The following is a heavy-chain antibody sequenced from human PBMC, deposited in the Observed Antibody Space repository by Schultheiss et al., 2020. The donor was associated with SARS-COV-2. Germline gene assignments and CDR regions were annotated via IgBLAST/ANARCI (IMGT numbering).Heavy chain of an antibody. Sequence: GGSLRLSFAASGFTFDDYAMHWVRQVPGKGLEWVSGINSDGSSTSYADSVKGRFTISRDNSKNTLYLQMNSLRAEDTAVYYYARDRSSSLSNWFDPWGQGTLVTVSS. D-gene: IGHD6-13*01. CDR3: ARDRSSSLSNWFDP. CDR1: GFTFDDYA. V-gene: IGHV3-74*01. J-gene: IGHJ5*02. CDR2: INSDGSST.